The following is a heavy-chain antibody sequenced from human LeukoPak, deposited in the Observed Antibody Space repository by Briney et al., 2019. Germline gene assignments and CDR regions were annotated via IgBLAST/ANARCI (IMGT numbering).Heavy chain of an antibody. CDR1: GGSFSGYY. J-gene: IGHJ3*02. V-gene: IGHV4-34*01. Sequence: SETLSLTCAVYGGSFSGYYWSWIRQPPGKGLEWIGEINHSGSTNYNPSLKSRVTISVDTSKNQFSLKLSSVTAADTAVYYCARQGVLRFLEWFPRDAFDIWGQGTMVTVSS. CDR2: INHSGST. D-gene: IGHD3-3*01. CDR3: ARQGVLRFLEWFPRDAFDI.